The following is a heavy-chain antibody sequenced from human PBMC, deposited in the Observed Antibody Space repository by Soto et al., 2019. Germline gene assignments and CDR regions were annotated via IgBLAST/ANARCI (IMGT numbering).Heavy chain of an antibody. Sequence: GGSLRLSCAASGFTFSSYGMHWVRQAPGKGLEWVAVISYDGSNKYYADSVKGRFTISRDNSKNTLYLQMNSLRAEDTAVYYCAKDLTAYSSGWWGRDGMDVWGQGTTVTVSS. CDR2: ISYDGSNK. CDR1: GFTFSSYG. J-gene: IGHJ6*02. V-gene: IGHV3-30*18. D-gene: IGHD6-19*01. CDR3: AKDLTAYSSGWWGRDGMDV.